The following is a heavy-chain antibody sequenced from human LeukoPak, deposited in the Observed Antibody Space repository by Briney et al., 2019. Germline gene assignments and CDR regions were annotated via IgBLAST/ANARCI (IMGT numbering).Heavy chain of an antibody. CDR2: INSDGSST. D-gene: IGHD3-10*01. J-gene: IGHJ4*02. CDR1: GFAFSSYW. Sequence: GGSLRLSCAASGFAFSSYWMHWVRQAPGKGLVWVSRINSDGSSTSYADSVKGRFTISRDNAKNTLYLQMDSLRVEDTAVYYCAREGVGYYGSAGYFDYWGQGTLVTVSS. V-gene: IGHV3-74*01. CDR3: AREGVGYYGSAGYFDY.